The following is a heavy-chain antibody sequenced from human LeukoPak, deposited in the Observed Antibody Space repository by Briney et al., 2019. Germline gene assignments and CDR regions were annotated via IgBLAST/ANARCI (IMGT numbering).Heavy chain of an antibody. J-gene: IGHJ6*04. CDR3: AKDRRYFDHGSGMDV. Sequence: PGRSLRLSCAASGFTFSSYGMHWVRQAPGKGLEWVAVISYDGSNKYYADSVKGRFTISRDNFKNTLYLQMNSLRAEDTAVYYCAKDRRYFDHGSGMDVWGKGTTVTVSS. CDR2: ISYDGSNK. D-gene: IGHD3-9*01. CDR1: GFTFSSYG. V-gene: IGHV3-30*18.